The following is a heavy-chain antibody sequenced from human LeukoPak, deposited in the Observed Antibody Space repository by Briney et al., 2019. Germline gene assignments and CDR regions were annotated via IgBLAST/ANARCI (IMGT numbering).Heavy chain of an antibody. V-gene: IGHV1-18*01. D-gene: IGHD6-19*01. CDR1: GYTFITYG. J-gene: IGHJ4*02. CDR2: ISPDNGNT. Sequence: ASVKVSCKASGYTFITYGISRVRQAPGQGREWMGWISPDNGNTNYAPKVRGRVTMTRDTSTATAYMALRSLESDDTALYYCARDLGLQWPGILDYGGQGALVTVSS. CDR3: ARDLGLQWPGILDY.